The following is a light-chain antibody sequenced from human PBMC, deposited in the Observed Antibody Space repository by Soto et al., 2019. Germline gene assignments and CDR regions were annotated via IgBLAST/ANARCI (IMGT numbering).Light chain of an antibody. V-gene: IGKV3-11*01. CDR2: DAS. Sequence: EIVLTQSQATLSLSPGERATLSCRASQSVGSYLAWYQQKPGQAPRLLIYDASSRATGIPARFSGSGSGTDFTLTISSLEPEDFAVYFCQQRSDWPSLTFGQGTRLEIK. CDR1: QSVGSY. CDR3: QQRSDWPSLT. J-gene: IGKJ5*01.